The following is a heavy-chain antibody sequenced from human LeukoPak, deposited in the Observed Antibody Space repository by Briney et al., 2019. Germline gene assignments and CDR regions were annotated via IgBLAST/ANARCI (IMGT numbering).Heavy chain of an antibody. CDR1: GFSFSRDW. CDR3: ARSYGSGSYYIDY. CDR2: ISSSSSYI. J-gene: IGHJ4*02. V-gene: IGHV3-21*01. Sequence: GGSLRLSCAASGFSFSRDWMTWVRQAPGKGLEWVSSISSSSSYIYYADSVKGRFTISRDNAKNSLYLQMNSLRAEDTAVYYCARSYGSGSYYIDYWGQGTLVTVSS. D-gene: IGHD3-10*01.